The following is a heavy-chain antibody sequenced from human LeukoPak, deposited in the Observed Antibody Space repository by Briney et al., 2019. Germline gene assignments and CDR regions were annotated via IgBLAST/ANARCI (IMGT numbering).Heavy chain of an antibody. D-gene: IGHD6-6*01. J-gene: IGHJ4*02. CDR2: IYYSGST. CDR3: ARGLAARRRGYFDY. CDR1: GGSISSSSYY. V-gene: IGHV4-39*01. Sequence: SETLSLTCTVSGGSISSSSYYWGWLRQPPGKGLEWIGSIYYSGSTYYNPSLKSRVTISVDTSKNQFSLKLSSVTAADTAVYYCARGLAARRRGYFDYWGQGTLVTVSS.